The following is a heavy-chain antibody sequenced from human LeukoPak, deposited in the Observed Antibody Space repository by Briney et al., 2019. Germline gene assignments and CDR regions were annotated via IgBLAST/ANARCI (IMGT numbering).Heavy chain of an antibody. Sequence: GGSLRLSCAASEFTFSSYEMNWVRQAPGKGLEWVSYISSSGSTIYYADSVKGRFTISRDNAKNSLYLQMNSLRAEDTAVYYCAELGITMIGGVWGKGTTVTISS. D-gene: IGHD3-10*02. J-gene: IGHJ6*04. CDR1: EFTFSSYE. CDR3: AELGITMIGGV. V-gene: IGHV3-48*03. CDR2: ISSSGSTI.